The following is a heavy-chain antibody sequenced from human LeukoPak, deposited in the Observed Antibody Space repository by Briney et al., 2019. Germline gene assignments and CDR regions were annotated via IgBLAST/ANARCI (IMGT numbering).Heavy chain of an antibody. D-gene: IGHD3-3*01. V-gene: IGHV4-39*07. CDR1: GGSISSTSYY. CDR3: AREGGFYRPLDY. Sequence: PSETLSLTCTVSGGSISSTSYYWGWIRQPPGKGLEWIGSIYYSGSTYYNPSLRSRVAMSVDTSKNQFSLKLSSVTAADTAVYYCAREGGFYRPLDYSGQGTLVTVSS. CDR2: IYYSGST. J-gene: IGHJ4*02.